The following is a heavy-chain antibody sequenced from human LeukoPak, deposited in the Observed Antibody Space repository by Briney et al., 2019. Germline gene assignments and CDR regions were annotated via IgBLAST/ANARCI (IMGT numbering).Heavy chain of an antibody. Sequence: ASVKVSCKASGGTFSNYGITWVRQAPGQGLEWMAWISNSNGDIKYAQNFQGRVTVTTDSSTYTAYMELRSLRSDDTAMYYCARDERYSMDYWGQGTLVSVSS. V-gene: IGHV1-18*01. CDR3: ARDERYSMDY. CDR2: ISNSNGDI. CDR1: GGTFSNYG. D-gene: IGHD1-14*01. J-gene: IGHJ4*02.